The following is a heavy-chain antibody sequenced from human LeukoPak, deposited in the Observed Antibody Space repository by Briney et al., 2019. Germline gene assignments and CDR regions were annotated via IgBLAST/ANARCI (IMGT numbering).Heavy chain of an antibody. CDR1: GFTVSNNY. Sequence: GGSLRLSCAASGFTVSNNYMTWVRQAPGKGLEWVSVIYSDGSTFYADSVKGRFSISRDSSKNTLYLQLNSLRAEDTALYYCVRDRYYYDSSGYYDAFDTWGQGTMVTVS. D-gene: IGHD3-22*01. CDR3: VRDRYYYDSSGYYDAFDT. V-gene: IGHV3-53*01. J-gene: IGHJ3*02. CDR2: IYSDGST.